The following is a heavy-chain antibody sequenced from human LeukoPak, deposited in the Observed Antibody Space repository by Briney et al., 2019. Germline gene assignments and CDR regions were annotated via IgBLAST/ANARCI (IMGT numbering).Heavy chain of an antibody. Sequence: KPSXTGXLTCPVSGGPINSYYGRWSRQRTGKGLEWIGFIFCSVSTNYYPSLNSRVPISVYTSKNQFSLKLSSVTAPDTAVYFCAREDTAMVRTAFDISGQGTMVTVSS. CDR3: AREDTAMVRTAFDI. J-gene: IGHJ3*02. D-gene: IGHD5-18*01. CDR2: IFCSVST. CDR1: GGPINSYY. V-gene: IGHV4-59*12.